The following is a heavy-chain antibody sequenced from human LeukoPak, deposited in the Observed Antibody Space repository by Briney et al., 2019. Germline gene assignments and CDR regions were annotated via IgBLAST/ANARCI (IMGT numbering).Heavy chain of an antibody. V-gene: IGHV1-46*01. CDR2: INPGGGNT. J-gene: IGHJ3*02. D-gene: IGHD5-24*01. CDR3: ARIRDGYNDAYDI. Sequence: ASVKVSCKASGYTFTSYDITWVRQATGQGLEWMGLINPGGGNTNYAQNFQGRVTMTRDTSASTVYMELSSLRSEDTAIYYCARIRDGYNDAYDIWGQGTVVTVPS. CDR1: GYTFTSYD.